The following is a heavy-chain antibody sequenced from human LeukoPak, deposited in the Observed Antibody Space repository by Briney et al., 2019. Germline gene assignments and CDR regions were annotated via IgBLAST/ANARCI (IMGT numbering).Heavy chain of an antibody. V-gene: IGHV4-34*01. CDR1: GGSFSGYY. J-gene: IGHJ6*03. Sequence: SETLSLTCAVYGGSFSGYYWSWIRQPPGKGLEWIGEINHSGSTNYNPSLKSRVTISVDTSKNQFSLKLGSVTAADTAVYYCARAPRGGGHHYYYYMDVWGKGTTVTVSS. D-gene: IGHD3-10*01. CDR2: INHSGST. CDR3: ARAPRGGGHHYYYYMDV.